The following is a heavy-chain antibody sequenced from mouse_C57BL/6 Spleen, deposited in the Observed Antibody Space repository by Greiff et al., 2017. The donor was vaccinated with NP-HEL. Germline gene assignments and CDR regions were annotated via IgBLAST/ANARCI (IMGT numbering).Heavy chain of an antibody. D-gene: IGHD1-1*01. Sequence: EVMLVESEGGLVQPGSSMKLSCTASGFTFSDYYMAWVRQVPEKGLEWVANINYDGSSTYYLDSLKSRFIISRDNAKNILYLQMSSLKSEDTATYYCARVITTVVATEYFDYWGQGTTLTVSS. CDR1: GFTFSDYY. J-gene: IGHJ2*01. CDR2: INYDGSST. V-gene: IGHV5-16*01. CDR3: ARVITTVVATEYFDY.